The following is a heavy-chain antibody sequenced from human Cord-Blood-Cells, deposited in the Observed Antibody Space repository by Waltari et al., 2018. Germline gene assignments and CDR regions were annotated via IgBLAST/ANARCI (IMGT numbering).Heavy chain of an antibody. J-gene: IGHJ5*02. CDR3: ARGSVVVIATNWFDP. CDR2: IKHSGST. V-gene: IGHV4-34*01. CDR1: GGSFSGYY. D-gene: IGHD2-21*01. Sequence: QVQLQQWGAGLLKPSETLSLTCAVYGGSFSGYYWSWIRQPPGKGLEWIGEIKHSGSTNYNPSLKSRVTISVDTSKNQFSLKLSSVTAADTAVYYCARGSVVVIATNWFDPWGQGTLVTVSS.